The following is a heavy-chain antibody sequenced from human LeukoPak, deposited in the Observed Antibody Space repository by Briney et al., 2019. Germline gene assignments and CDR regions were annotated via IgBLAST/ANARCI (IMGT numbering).Heavy chain of an antibody. CDR1: GYTFTSYG. D-gene: IGHD3-10*01. Sequence: VASVKVSCKASGYTFTSYGISWVRQAPGQGLEWMGWISAYNGNTNYAQKLQGRVTMTTDTSTSTAYMELRSLRSDDTAVYYCAREGRTYYYGSGSEGIDYWGQGTLVTVSS. CDR3: AREGRTYYYGSGSEGIDY. J-gene: IGHJ4*02. CDR2: ISAYNGNT. V-gene: IGHV1-18*01.